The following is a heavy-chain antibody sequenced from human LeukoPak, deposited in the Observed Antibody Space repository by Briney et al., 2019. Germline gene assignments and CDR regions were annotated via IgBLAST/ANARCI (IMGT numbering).Heavy chain of an antibody. CDR2: ISYDGSNK. V-gene: IGHV3-30*18. CDR3: AKDLGCTNGVCGVDY. D-gene: IGHD2-8*01. CDR1: GFTFSSYG. Sequence: GGSLRLSCAASGFTFSSYGMHSVRQAPGKGLEWVAVISYDGSNKYYADSVKGRFTISRDNSKNTLYLQMNSLRAEDTAVYYCAKDLGCTNGVCGVDYWGQGTLVTVSS. J-gene: IGHJ4*02.